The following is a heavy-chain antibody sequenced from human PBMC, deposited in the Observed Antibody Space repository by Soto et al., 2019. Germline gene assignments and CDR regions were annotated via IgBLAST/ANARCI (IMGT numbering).Heavy chain of an antibody. V-gene: IGHV3-23*01. CDR1: VLTFTCLH. CDR2: IQGSDLNT. Sequence: EVQLLESGGGLVQPGGSLRLSCAVSVLTFTCLHLSWVRQPPGKGLEWVSAIQGSDLNTYYADSVRGRFTISRDISKNTLFLQMNRLSAEDTAVSCCVTHPWNYWGQGTLVTVSS. CDR3: VTHPWNY. J-gene: IGHJ4*02. D-gene: IGHD1-1*01.